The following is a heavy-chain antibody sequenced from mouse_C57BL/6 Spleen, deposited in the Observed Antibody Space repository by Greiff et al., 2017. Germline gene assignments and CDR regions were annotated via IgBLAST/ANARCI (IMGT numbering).Heavy chain of an antibody. D-gene: IGHD1-1*01. CDR2: INPNYGTT. CDR1: GYSFTDYN. J-gene: IGHJ1*03. V-gene: IGHV1-39*01. CDR3: ARFYYGSSYYWYFDV. Sequence: VQLQQSGPELVKPGASVKISCKASGYSFTDYNMNWVKQSTGKSLEWIGVINPNYGTTSYKQKFKGKATLTVDQSSSTAYMQLNSLPSEDSAVYYFARFYYGSSYYWYFDVWGTGTTVTVSS.